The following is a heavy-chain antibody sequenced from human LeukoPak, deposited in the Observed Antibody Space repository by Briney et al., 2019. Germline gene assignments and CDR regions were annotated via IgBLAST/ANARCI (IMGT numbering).Heavy chain of an antibody. Sequence: GGSLRLSCEASGFIFSSYVMGWVRQAPGKGLEWVSGISVGGGDTFTADSVKGRFTITRENSKNTLYLQMMGLRVEDTAIYYCAKLNLGEMAYFDSWGQGILVTVSS. CDR2: ISVGGGDT. J-gene: IGHJ4*02. D-gene: IGHD2-21*01. V-gene: IGHV3-23*01. CDR3: AKLNLGEMAYFDS. CDR1: GFIFSSYV.